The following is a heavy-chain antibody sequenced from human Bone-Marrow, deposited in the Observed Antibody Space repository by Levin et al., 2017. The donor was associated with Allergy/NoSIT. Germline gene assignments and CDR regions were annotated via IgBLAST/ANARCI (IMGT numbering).Heavy chain of an antibody. V-gene: IGHV3-23*01. Sequence: GESLKISCAASGFSLSDYGMSWVRQAPGKGLEWVSSISGNGENAYYAESVKGRFTISTDKSENTLYLQKDSLRGEDTAVYFCAKGRRWLAPFYFDDGGQGTLVTVSS. CDR3: AKGRRWLAPFYFDD. CDR2: ISGNGENA. D-gene: IGHD6-19*01. J-gene: IGHJ4*02. CDR1: GFSLSDYG.